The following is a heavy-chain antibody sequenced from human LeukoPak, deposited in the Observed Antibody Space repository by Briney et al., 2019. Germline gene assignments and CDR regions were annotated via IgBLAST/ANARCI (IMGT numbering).Heavy chain of an antibody. J-gene: IGHJ4*02. Sequence: SETLSLTCTASGGSISSYYWSWIRQPAGKGLEWIGRIYTSGSTNCNPSLQSRVTMSVDTSKNQFSLKLSSVTAADTAVYYCARDPRKYSSSWSFDFWGQGTLVTVSS. D-gene: IGHD6-13*01. CDR2: IYTSGST. CDR1: GGSISSYY. V-gene: IGHV4-4*07. CDR3: ARDPRKYSSSWSFDF.